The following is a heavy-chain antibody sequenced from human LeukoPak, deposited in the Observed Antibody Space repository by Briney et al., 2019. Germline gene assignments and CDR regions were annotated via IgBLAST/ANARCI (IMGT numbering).Heavy chain of an antibody. D-gene: IGHD3-22*01. V-gene: IGHV1-2*02. Sequence: ASVKVSCKASGYTFTGYYMHWARQAPGQGLEWMGWINPNSGGTNYAQKFQGRVTMTRDTSISTAYMELSRLRSDDTAVYYCARAPYYYDSSGFRNDAFDIWGQGTMVTVSS. J-gene: IGHJ3*02. CDR3: ARAPYYYDSSGFRNDAFDI. CDR1: GYTFTGYY. CDR2: INPNSGGT.